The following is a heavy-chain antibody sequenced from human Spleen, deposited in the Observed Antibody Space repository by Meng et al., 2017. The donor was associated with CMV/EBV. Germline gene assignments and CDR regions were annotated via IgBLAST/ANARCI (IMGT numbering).Heavy chain of an antibody. CDR2: VNPNSGGT. V-gene: IGHV1-2*02. Sequence: ASVKVSCKASGYSFIGYYIHWVRQAPGQGLEWMGWVNPNSGGTNYARKFQGRVTMTRDTSISTAHMELSRLRSDDTAVYYCARNSGSYGGSDYYYGMDVWGQGTTVTVSS. J-gene: IGHJ6*02. CDR3: ARNSGSYGGSDYYYGMDV. D-gene: IGHD1-26*01. CDR1: GYSFIGYY.